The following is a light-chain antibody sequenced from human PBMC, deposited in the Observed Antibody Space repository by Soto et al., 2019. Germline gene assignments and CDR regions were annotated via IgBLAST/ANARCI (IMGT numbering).Light chain of an antibody. V-gene: IGKV1-12*01. CDR1: QDISNW. J-gene: IGKJ1*01. Sequence: DIQMTQSPSSVSASVGDSVTITCRASQDISNWLAWYQQKPGKAPKLLIYTASSLQSGVPSRFXGSGSGTDFTLPVSGLQPEDFATYYCQQANSFPPWTFGQGTKVEIK. CDR3: QQANSFPPWT. CDR2: TAS.